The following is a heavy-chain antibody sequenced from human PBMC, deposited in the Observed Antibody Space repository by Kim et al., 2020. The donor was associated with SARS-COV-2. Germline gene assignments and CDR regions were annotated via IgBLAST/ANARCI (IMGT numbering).Heavy chain of an antibody. CDR2: IWYDGSNK. CDR1: GFTFSSYG. Sequence: GGSLRLSCAASGFTFSSYGMHWVRQAPGKGLEWVAVIWYDGSNKYYADSVKGRFTISRDNSKNTLYLQMNSLRAEDTAVYYCAREGYCSGGSCHYYYGMDVWGQGTTVTVSS. V-gene: IGHV3-33*01. CDR3: AREGYCSGGSCHYYYGMDV. J-gene: IGHJ6*02. D-gene: IGHD2-15*01.